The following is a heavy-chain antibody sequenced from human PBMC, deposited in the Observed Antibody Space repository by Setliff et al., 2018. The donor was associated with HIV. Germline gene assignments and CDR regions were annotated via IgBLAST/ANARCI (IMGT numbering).Heavy chain of an antibody. CDR3: GRGSGGEYI. CDR2: IIPMSGTA. D-gene: IGHD2-21*01. V-gene: IGHV1-69*13. J-gene: IGHJ3*02. CDR1: GGTFSSYA. Sequence: GASVKVSCKASGGTFSSYAISWVRQAPGQGLEWMGGIIPMSGTANYAQKFQGRVTISADESTSTAYMELSSLISEDTAVYYCGRGSGGEYIWGQGTMVTVSS.